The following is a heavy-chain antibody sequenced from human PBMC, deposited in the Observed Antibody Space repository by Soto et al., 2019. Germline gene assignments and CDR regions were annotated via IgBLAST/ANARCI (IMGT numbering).Heavy chain of an antibody. CDR3: AKVDSSSWSFLGGVDY. D-gene: IGHD6-13*01. CDR2: ITGSGGST. J-gene: IGHJ4*02. CDR1: GFNFGSYA. V-gene: IGHV3-23*01. Sequence: GGSLRLSCTVSGFNFGSYAMSWVRQAPGKGLEWVSGITGSGGSTYYADSVKGRFTISRDNSKNTLYLQMNSLRAEDTAVYYCAKVDSSSWSFLGGVDYWGQGTLVTVSS.